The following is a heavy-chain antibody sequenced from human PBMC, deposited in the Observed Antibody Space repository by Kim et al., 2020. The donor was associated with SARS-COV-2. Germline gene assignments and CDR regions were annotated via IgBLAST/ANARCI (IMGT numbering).Heavy chain of an antibody. CDR3: ATEYYYGSGSYPDAFDI. Sequence: LNSRVTISVDTSKNQFSLMLSSVTAADTAVYYCATEYYYGSGSYPDAFDIWGQGTMVTVSS. D-gene: IGHD3-10*01. V-gene: IGHV4-59*01. J-gene: IGHJ3*02.